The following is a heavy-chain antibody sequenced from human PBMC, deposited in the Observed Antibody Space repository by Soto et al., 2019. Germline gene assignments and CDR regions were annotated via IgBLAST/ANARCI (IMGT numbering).Heavy chain of an antibody. Sequence: SETLSLTCTVSGGSISSGGYYWSWIRQHPGKGLEWIGYIYYSGSTYYNPSLKSRITISVDTSKNQFSLKLSSVTAADTAVYYCARHNYDSSGTAVDVWGQGTTVTVSS. V-gene: IGHV4-31*03. J-gene: IGHJ6*02. D-gene: IGHD3-22*01. CDR3: ARHNYDSSGTAVDV. CDR1: GGSISSGGYY. CDR2: IYYSGST.